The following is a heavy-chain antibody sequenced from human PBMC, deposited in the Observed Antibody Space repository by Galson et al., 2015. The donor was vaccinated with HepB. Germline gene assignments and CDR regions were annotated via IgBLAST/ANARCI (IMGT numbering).Heavy chain of an antibody. Sequence: SETLSLTCTVSGVSISFSGYYWSWIRQPPGKGLEWIGTIYYSGSTFYNPSLKSRVTISVDTSKNQFSLRVRSVTAADTAVYYCARSYRGGRGQYYYYYGMDVWGQGTTVTVSS. V-gene: IGHV4-39*07. D-gene: IGHD4-11*01. CDR1: GVSISFSGYY. J-gene: IGHJ6*02. CDR2: IYYSGST. CDR3: ARSYRGGRGQYYYYYGMDV.